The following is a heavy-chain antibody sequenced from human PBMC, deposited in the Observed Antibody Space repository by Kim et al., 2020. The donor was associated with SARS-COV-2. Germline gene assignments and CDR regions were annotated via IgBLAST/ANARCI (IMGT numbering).Heavy chain of an antibody. CDR2: ISYDGSNK. J-gene: IGHJ4*01. D-gene: IGHD6-13*01. CDR3: ARDKGIAAAGTFLDY. V-gene: IGHV3-30*04. CDR1: GFTFSSYA. Sequence: GGSLRLSCAASGFTFSSYAMHWVRQAPGKGLEWVAVISYDGSNKYYADSVKGRFTISRDNSKNTLYLQMNSLRAEDTAVYYCARDKGIAAAGTFLDYWG.